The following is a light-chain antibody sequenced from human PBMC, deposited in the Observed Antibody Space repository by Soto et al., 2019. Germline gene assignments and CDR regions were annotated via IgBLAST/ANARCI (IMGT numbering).Light chain of an antibody. V-gene: IGKV1-9*01. J-gene: IGKJ1*01. CDR1: QGISSY. CDR2: AAS. Sequence: DIQLTQSPSFLSASVGDRVTITCRASQGISSYLAWYQQKPGKAPKLLIYAASTLQSGVPSRFSGSGSGTEFTLTISSLQPDDFATYYCQQLYSSPWTFGQGTKVEIK. CDR3: QQLYSSPWT.